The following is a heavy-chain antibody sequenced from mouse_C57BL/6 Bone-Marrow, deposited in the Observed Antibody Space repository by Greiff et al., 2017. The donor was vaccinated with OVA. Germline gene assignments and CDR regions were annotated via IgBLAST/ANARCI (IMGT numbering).Heavy chain of an antibody. CDR1: GFTFSSYA. CDR2: ISSGGDYI. CDR3: TKRDSSGYWFAY. Sequence: EVKLQESGEGLVKPGGSLKLSCAASGFTFSSYAMSWVRQTPEKRLEWVAYISSGGDYIYYADTVKGRFTISRDNARNTLYLQMSSLKSEDTAMYYCTKRDSSGYWFAYWGQGTLVTVSA. D-gene: IGHD3-2*02. J-gene: IGHJ3*01. V-gene: IGHV5-9-1*02.